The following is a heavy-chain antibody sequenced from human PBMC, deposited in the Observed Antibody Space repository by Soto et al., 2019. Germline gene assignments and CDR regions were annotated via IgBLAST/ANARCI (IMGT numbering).Heavy chain of an antibody. CDR3: ARDQPYYDILTGYQHYYSGMDV. CDR1: GGSISSSNW. V-gene: IGHV4-4*02. J-gene: IGHJ6*02. Sequence: SETLSLTCAVSGGSISSSNWWSWVRQPPGKGLEWIGEIYHSGSTNYNPSLKSRVTISVDKSKNQFSLKLSSVTAADTAVYYCARDQPYYDILTGYQHYYSGMDVWGQGTTVTVS. D-gene: IGHD3-9*01. CDR2: IYHSGST.